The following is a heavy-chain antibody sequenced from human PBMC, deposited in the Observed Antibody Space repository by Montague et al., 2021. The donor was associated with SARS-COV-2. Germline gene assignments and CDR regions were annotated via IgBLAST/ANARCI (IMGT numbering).Heavy chain of an antibody. CDR2: MYSSGTI. CDR1: GFIVSANY. CDR3: AGKVLVGTGNYGMDV. J-gene: IGHJ6*02. D-gene: IGHD1-1*01. V-gene: IGHV3-53*01. Sequence: SLRLSCAASGFIVSANYMTWVRQAPGKGLEWVSVMYSSGTIYYADSVRGQFTISRDNSKNTLYLQMNSLRADDTAVYYCAGKVLVGTGNYGMDVWGQGTTVTVSS.